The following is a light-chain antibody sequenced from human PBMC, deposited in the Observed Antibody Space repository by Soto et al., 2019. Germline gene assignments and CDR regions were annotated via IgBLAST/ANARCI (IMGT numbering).Light chain of an antibody. CDR2: EVS. V-gene: IGLV2-14*01. CDR1: SSDIGNYDY. CDR3: SSYTRTSSYV. J-gene: IGLJ1*01. Sequence: QSALTQPASVSGSPGQSITISCTGTSSDIGNYDYVSWFQQHLGKAPKLLISEVSNRPSGISYRFSGSKSGTTASLTISGLQAEDEADYYCSSYTRTSSYVFGGGTKVTV.